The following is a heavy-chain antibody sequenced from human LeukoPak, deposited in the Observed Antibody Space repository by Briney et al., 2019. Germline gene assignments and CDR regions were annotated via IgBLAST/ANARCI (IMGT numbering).Heavy chain of an antibody. J-gene: IGHJ3*02. CDR1: GGSISSYY. CDR2: IYYSGST. D-gene: IGHD3-16*01. CDR3: ARGSVLGEFAFDI. Sequence: PSETLSLTCTVSGGSISSYYWSWIRQPPGKGLEWIGYIYYSGSTNYNPSLKSRVTISVDTSKNQFSLKLSSVTAADTAVYYCARGSVLGEFAFDIWGQGTMVTVSS. V-gene: IGHV4-59*01.